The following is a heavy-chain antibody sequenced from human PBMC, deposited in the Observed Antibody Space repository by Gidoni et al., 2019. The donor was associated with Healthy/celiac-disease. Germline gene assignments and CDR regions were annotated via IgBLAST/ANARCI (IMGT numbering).Heavy chain of an antibody. V-gene: IGHV4-59*01. J-gene: IGHJ5*02. CDR3: ARVVILEWLGGAGWFDP. CDR2: IYYSGST. CDR1: GGSISSYY. D-gene: IGHD3-3*01. Sequence: QVQLQESGPGLVKPSETLSLTCTVSGGSISSYYWSWIRQPPGKGLEWIGYIYYSGSTNYNTSLKSRVTISVDTSKNQFSLKLSSVTAADTAVYYCARVVILEWLGGAGWFDPWGQGTLVTVSS.